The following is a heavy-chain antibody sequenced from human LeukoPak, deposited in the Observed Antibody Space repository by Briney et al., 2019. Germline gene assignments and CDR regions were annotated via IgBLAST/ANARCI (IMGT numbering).Heavy chain of an antibody. CDR2: INTNTGNP. CDR3: ARFYRYDSSGPLAGYFDY. D-gene: IGHD3-22*01. Sequence: ASVKVSCKVSGYTLTELSMHWVRQAPGQGLEWMGWINTNTGNPTYAQGFTGRFVFSLDTSLSTAYLQISSLTAEDTAVYYCARFYRYDSSGPLAGYFDYWGQGTLVTVSS. J-gene: IGHJ4*02. CDR1: GYTLTELS. V-gene: IGHV7-4-1*02.